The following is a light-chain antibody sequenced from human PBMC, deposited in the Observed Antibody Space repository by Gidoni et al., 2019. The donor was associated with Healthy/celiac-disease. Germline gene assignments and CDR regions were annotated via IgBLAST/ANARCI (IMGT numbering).Light chain of an antibody. CDR1: QGVSRY. J-gene: IGKJ4*01. CDR3: QQRSNWPLLT. V-gene: IGKV3-11*01. CDR2: DAS. Sequence: EIVLTPSPAPLSLSPGERATLTCRASQGVSRYLAWYPQKPGQAPWLLIYDASNRATGIPARFSGSGSGTDFTLTISSLEPEDFAVYYGQQRSNWPLLTFGGGTKVEIK.